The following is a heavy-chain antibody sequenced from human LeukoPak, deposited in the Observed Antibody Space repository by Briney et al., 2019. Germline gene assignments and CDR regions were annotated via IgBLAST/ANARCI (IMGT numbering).Heavy chain of an antibody. V-gene: IGHV4-59*01. D-gene: IGHD6-13*01. J-gene: IGHJ4*02. Sequence: SETLSLTCTVSGGSISSYYWSWIRQPPGKGLEWIGYIYYSGSTNYNPSLKSRVTISVDTSKNQFSLKLSPVTAADTAVYYCARAGYNSSWQPLDYWGQGTLVTVSS. CDR3: ARAGYNSSWQPLDY. CDR1: GGSISSYY. CDR2: IYYSGST.